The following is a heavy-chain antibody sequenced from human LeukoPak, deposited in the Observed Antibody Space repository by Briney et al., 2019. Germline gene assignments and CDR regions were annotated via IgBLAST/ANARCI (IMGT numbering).Heavy chain of an antibody. Sequence: GGSLRLSCAASGFTFSGSSMHWVRQASGKGLEWVGRIRCKAHSYATAYAASVKGRFTISRDDSKNTAYLQMNSLKSDDTAVYYCTRPPRNDYNDAFDIWGQGTMVTVSS. CDR3: TRPPRNDYNDAFDI. V-gene: IGHV3-73*01. J-gene: IGHJ3*02. D-gene: IGHD5-24*01. CDR2: IRCKAHSYAT. CDR1: GFTFSGSS.